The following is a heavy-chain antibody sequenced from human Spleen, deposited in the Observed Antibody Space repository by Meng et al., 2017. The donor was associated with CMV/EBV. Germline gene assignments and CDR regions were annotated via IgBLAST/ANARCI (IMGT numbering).Heavy chain of an antibody. J-gene: IGHJ4*02. D-gene: IGHD6-6*01. CDR3: AREYSSSSFDY. Sequence: VYLVKFGAGVKRAGASMKVSCKASAYTLTSYYMHWVRKAPEQGLEWMGKISPSGGSTSYEQKFQDRVTISVDTSKNQFSLKLSSVTAADTAVYYCAREYSSSSFDYWGQGTLVTVSS. V-gene: IGHV1-46*01. CDR2: ISPSGGST. CDR1: AYTLTSYY.